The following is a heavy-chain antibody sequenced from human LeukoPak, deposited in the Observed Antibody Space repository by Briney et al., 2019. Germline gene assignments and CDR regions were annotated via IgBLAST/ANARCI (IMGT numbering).Heavy chain of an antibody. D-gene: IGHD6-6*01. Sequence: ASVKVSCKASGYTFTTYGISWVRQAPGQGLECMGWINPYNGNTNYAQKLQGRVTMTTDTSTSTAYMELRSLRSDDTAVYYCARSYSSSSNFDYWGQGTLVTVSS. CDR3: ARSYSSSSNFDY. J-gene: IGHJ4*02. V-gene: IGHV1-18*01. CDR1: GYTFTTYG. CDR2: INPYNGNT.